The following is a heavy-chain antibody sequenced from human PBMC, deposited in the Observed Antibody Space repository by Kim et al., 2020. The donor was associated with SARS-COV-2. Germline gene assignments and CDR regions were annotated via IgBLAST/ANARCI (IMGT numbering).Heavy chain of an antibody. J-gene: IGHJ6*02. CDR1: GFTFSSYG. CDR2: ISYDGSNK. CDR3: AKDYTDYYYYYGMDV. D-gene: IGHD3-16*01. Sequence: GGSLRLSCAASGFTFSSYGMHWVRQAPGKGLEWVAVISYDGSNKYYADSVKGRFTISRDNSKNTLYLQMNSLRAEDTAVYYCAKDYTDYYYYYGMDVWGQGTTVTVSS. V-gene: IGHV3-30*18.